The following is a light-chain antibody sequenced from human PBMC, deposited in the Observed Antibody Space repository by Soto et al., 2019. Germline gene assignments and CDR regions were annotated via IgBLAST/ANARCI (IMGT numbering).Light chain of an antibody. CDR3: SSYTSSSTRV. CDR1: SSDVGGYNY. Sequence: QSALTQPASVSGSPGQSITISCIGTSSDVGGYNYVSWYQQHPGKAPKLMIYDVSNRPSGVSNRFSGSKSGNTASLTISGLQPEDEADYYCSSYTSSSTRVFGGGTKLT. J-gene: IGLJ2*01. V-gene: IGLV2-14*01. CDR2: DVS.